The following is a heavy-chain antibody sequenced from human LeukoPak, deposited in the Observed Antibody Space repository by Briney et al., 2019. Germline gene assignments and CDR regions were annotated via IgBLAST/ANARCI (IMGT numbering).Heavy chain of an antibody. D-gene: IGHD3-10*01. Sequence: GESLKISCKGSGYTFTSYWIGWVRQMPGKGLEWMGIILTSASDARYSPSFQGQVTISADKSINTAYLQWSSLKASDTAMYYCARHWHQAGDYWGQGTLVTVSS. CDR3: ARHWHQAGDY. CDR1: GYTFTSYW. J-gene: IGHJ4*02. V-gene: IGHV5-51*01. CDR2: ILTSASDA.